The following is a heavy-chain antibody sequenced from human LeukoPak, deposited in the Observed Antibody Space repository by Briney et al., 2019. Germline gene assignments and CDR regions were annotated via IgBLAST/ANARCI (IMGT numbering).Heavy chain of an antibody. CDR1: GFTFDDYA. CDR2: ISWNSGSI. Sequence: GRSLRLSCAASGFTFDDYAMHWVRQAPGKGLEWVSGISWNSGSIGYADSVKGRFTISRDNAKNSLYLQMNSLRVEDTALYYCAKFSGSYFEGWFDYWGQGTLVTVSS. J-gene: IGHJ4*02. V-gene: IGHV3-9*01. D-gene: IGHD1-26*01. CDR3: AKFSGSYFEGWFDY.